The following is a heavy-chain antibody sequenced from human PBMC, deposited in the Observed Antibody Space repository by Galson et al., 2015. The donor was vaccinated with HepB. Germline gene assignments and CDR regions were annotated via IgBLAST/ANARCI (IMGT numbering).Heavy chain of an antibody. CDR2: ISYDGSNK. CDR1: GFTFSSYA. D-gene: IGHD2-21*02. V-gene: IGHV3-30-3*01. Sequence: SLRLSCAASGFTFSSYAMHWVRQAPGKGLEWVAVISYDGSNKYYADSVKGRFTISRDNSKNTLYLQMNSLRAEDTAVYYCARDRDCGGDCYSWYYFDYWGQGTLVTVSS. J-gene: IGHJ4*02. CDR3: ARDRDCGGDCYSWYYFDY.